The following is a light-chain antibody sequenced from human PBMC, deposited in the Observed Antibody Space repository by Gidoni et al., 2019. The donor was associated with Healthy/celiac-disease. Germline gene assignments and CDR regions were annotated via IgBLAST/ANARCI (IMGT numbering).Light chain of an antibody. CDR1: QSVSSSY. CDR3: QQYGSSPCS. Sequence: EIVLTQSPGTLSLSPGERATLSCRASQSVSSSYLAWYQQKPGQAPRLLIDGASSRATGIPDRFSGSGSGTDFTLTISRLEPEDFAVYYCQQYGSSPCSFXXXTKLEIK. V-gene: IGKV3-20*01. CDR2: GAS. J-gene: IGKJ2*04.